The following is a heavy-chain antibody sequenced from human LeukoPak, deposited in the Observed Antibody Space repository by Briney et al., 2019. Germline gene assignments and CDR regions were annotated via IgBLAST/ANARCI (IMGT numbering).Heavy chain of an antibody. CDR1: GGSISSYY. J-gene: IGHJ6*02. Sequence: SETLSLTCTVSGGSISSYYWSWIRQPPGKGLEWIGYIYYSGSTNYNPSLKSRVTISVDTSKNQFSLKLSSVTAADTAVYYCARSSSYYGMDVWGQGTTVTVSS. CDR3: ARSSSYYGMDV. D-gene: IGHD2-2*01. CDR2: IYYSGST. V-gene: IGHV4-59*01.